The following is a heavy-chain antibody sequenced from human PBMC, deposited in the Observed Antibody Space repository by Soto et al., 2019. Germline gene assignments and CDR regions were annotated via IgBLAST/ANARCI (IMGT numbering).Heavy chain of an antibody. D-gene: IGHD6-6*01. V-gene: IGHV2-5*01. J-gene: IGHJ3*01. CDR2: IYWSGDE. Sequence: QMTLKESGPTLVKPTQTLTLTCSFSGFSLSTSGVGVGWVRQPPGKALEWLALIYWSGDEHYRASLKSRLTIPKATSKNQVVLIMTNMDPVDTATYYCARGLATLPVFAFDVWGQGTTVTVSS. CDR1: GFSLSTSGVG. CDR3: ARGLATLPVFAFDV.